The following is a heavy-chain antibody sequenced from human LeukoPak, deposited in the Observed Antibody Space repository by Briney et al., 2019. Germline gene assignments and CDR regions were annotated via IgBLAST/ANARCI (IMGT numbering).Heavy chain of an antibody. D-gene: IGHD3-22*01. CDR1: GFTFSSYG. Sequence: GGSLRRSCAASGFTFSSYGMHWVRQAPGKGLEWVAVIWYDGSNKYYADSVKGRFTISRDNSKNTLYLQMNSLRAEDTALYYCAKGAGYYYNYFDYWGQGTLVTVSS. CDR2: IWYDGSNK. V-gene: IGHV3-33*06. J-gene: IGHJ4*02. CDR3: AKGAGYYYNYFDY.